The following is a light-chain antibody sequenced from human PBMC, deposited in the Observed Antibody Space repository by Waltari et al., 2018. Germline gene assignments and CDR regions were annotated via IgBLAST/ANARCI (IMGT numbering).Light chain of an antibody. CDR1: RLRRYY. Sequence: SSELTQDPAVSVALGQTVSTTCPGDRLRRYYASWYQQRPGQAPILIIYGQDNRPSGIPERFSGSTSGNTASLTITGAQAEDEADYYCLSRDTTSTRVFGGGTRLTV. CDR3: LSRDTTSTRV. CDR2: GQD. J-gene: IGLJ3*02. V-gene: IGLV3-19*01.